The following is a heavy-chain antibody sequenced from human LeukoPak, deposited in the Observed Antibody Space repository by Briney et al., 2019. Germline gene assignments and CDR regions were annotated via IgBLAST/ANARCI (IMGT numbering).Heavy chain of an antibody. D-gene: IGHD3-10*01. CDR2: IRYDGSNK. CDR3: AMITMVRGVIITVPRPQTHSDY. V-gene: IGHV3-30*02. J-gene: IGHJ4*02. CDR1: GFTFSSYG. Sequence: PGGSLRLSCAASGFTFSSYGMHWVRQAPGKGLEWVAFIRYDGSNKYYADSVKGRFTISRDNSKNTLYLQMNSLRAEDTAVYYCAMITMVRGVIITVPRPQTHSDYWGQGTLVTVSS.